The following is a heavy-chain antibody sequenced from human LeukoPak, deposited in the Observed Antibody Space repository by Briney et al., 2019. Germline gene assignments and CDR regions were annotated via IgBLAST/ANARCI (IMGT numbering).Heavy chain of an antibody. CDR1: GFTFSNYV. V-gene: IGHV3-30-3*01. CDR3: AGVFRITKTTGMDV. J-gene: IGHJ6*02. Sequence: GRSLRLSCVASGFTFSNYVMHWVRQAPGKGLEWVALISYDGSNENYADSVKGRFTISRDNSKNTLYLQMNSLRAEDTAVYYCAGVFRITKTTGMDVWGQGTTVTVSS. CDR2: ISYDGSNE. D-gene: IGHD3-10*01.